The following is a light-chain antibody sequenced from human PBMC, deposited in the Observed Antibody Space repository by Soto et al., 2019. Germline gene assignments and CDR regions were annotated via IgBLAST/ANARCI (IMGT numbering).Light chain of an antibody. CDR1: QSVSSY. V-gene: IGKV3-11*01. CDR3: QQYGSSHHT. Sequence: EIVLTQSPATLSLSPGERATLSCRASQSVSSYLAWYQQKPGQAPRLLIYDASNRATGIPARFSGSGSGTDFTLTISSLEPEDFAVYYCQQYGSSHHTFGQGTRLEI. CDR2: DAS. J-gene: IGKJ5*01.